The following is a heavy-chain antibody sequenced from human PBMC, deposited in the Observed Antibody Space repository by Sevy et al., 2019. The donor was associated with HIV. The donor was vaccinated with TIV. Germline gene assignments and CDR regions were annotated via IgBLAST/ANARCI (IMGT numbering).Heavy chain of an antibody. CDR1: GFTFSSYA. CDR3: ARVRGSSWPIIYYYGMDV. D-gene: IGHD6-13*01. J-gene: IGHJ6*02. CDR2: ISYDGSNK. V-gene: IGHV3-30*04. Sequence: GGSLRLSCAASGFTFSSYAMHWVRQAPGKGLEWVAVISYDGSNKYYADSVKGRFTISRENSKNTLYLQMNSLRAEDTAVYYCARVRGSSWPIIYYYGMDVWGQGTTVTVSS.